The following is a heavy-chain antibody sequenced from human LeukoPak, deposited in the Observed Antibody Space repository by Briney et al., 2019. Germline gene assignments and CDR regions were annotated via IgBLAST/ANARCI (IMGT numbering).Heavy chain of an antibody. J-gene: IGHJ4*01. D-gene: IGHD3-9*01. CDR2: ISDASRNI. Sequence: KTGGSLRLSCAASGFSFGTYRMNWVRQATGKGLEWVSSISDASRNIYYADSVKGRFTVSRDNAKNLLLLQMNSLTDEDTAVYYCARDTLNGPFVTSLDYWGHGALVTVSP. CDR1: GFSFGTYR. V-gene: IGHV3-21*06. CDR3: ARDTLNGPFVTSLDY.